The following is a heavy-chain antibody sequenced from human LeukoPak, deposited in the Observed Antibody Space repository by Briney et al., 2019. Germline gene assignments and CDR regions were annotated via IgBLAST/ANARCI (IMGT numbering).Heavy chain of an antibody. Sequence: GGSLRLSCVASGFTFGSYAMSWVRQAPGKGLEWVSLISGNGVGADYADSVKGRFTISRDNSKNTLYLQMNSLRAKDTAVYYCAFRGKVTVTTKGAFDFWGQGTMVTASS. CDR1: GFTFGSYA. V-gene: IGHV3-23*01. CDR3: AFRGKVTVTTKGAFDF. J-gene: IGHJ3*01. CDR2: ISGNGVGA. D-gene: IGHD4-17*01.